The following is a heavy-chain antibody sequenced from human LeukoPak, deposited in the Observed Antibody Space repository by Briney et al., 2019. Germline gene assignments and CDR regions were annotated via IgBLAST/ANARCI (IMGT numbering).Heavy chain of an antibody. Sequence: GASVKVSCKASGYTFTSYGISWVRQAPGQGLEWMGGIIPIFGTANYAQKFQGRVTITTDESTSTAYMELSSLRSEDTAVYYCAMGGTTVYNWFDPWGQGTLVTVSS. J-gene: IGHJ5*02. D-gene: IGHD4-17*01. CDR2: IIPIFGTA. CDR1: GYTFTSYG. V-gene: IGHV1-69*05. CDR3: AMGGTTVYNWFDP.